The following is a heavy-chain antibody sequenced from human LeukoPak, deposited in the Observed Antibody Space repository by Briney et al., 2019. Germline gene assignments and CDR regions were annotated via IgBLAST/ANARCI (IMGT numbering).Heavy chain of an antibody. CDR1: RYTFTAYY. D-gene: IGHD5-24*01. CDR2: INPNTGVT. J-gene: IGHJ4*02. V-gene: IGHV1-2*02. Sequence: GASVKVSCKASRYTFTAYYIHWVRQAPGQGLEWMGWINPNTGVTNSAQKFQGRVTMTRDTSIITVYMELSKLRSDDTAVYYCARDGRDGYNLVHYWGQGTLVTVSS. CDR3: ARDGRDGYNLVHY.